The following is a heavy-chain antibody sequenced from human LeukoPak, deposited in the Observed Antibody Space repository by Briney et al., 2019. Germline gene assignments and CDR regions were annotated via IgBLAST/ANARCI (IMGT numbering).Heavy chain of an antibody. CDR1: GFTFSSYG. CDR2: IWYDGSNK. CDR3: ARAYYYDGHDAFDI. Sequence: GGSLRLSCAASGFTFSSYGMHWVRQAPGKGLEWVAVIWYDGSNKYYADSVKGRFTISRDNSKNMLYLQMNSLRAEDTAVYYCARAYYYDGHDAFDIWGQGTMVTVSS. V-gene: IGHV3-33*01. J-gene: IGHJ3*02. D-gene: IGHD3-22*01.